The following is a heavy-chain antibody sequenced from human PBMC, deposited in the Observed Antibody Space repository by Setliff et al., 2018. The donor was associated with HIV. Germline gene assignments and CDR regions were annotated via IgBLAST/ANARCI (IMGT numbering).Heavy chain of an antibody. Sequence: SETLSLTCAVSGGSISSTNWWSWVRQPPGKGLEWIGEIYHTGSTNYNPSLKSRVTISVDKSKNQFSLKRSSVTAADTAVYYCARGGGGSWLLYYGMDVWGQGTTVTVSS. V-gene: IGHV4-4*02. D-gene: IGHD6-13*01. CDR1: GGSISSTNW. CDR3: ARGGGGSWLLYYGMDV. CDR2: IYHTGST. J-gene: IGHJ6*02.